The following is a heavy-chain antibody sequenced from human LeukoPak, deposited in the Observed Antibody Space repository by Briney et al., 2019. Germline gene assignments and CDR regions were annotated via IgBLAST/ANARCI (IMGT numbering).Heavy chain of an antibody. CDR2: IYYTGST. Sequence: PSETLSLTCTVSGVSISDYYWSWVRQPPGKGLEWIGYIYYTGSTDYNPSLKSRVTMSLDTSKNQFSLNLRSVTAADTAVYYCARVVKSGWEIYYYYGMDVWGQGTTVTVSS. CDR1: GVSISDYY. J-gene: IGHJ6*02. CDR3: ARVVKSGWEIYYYYGMDV. D-gene: IGHD6-19*01. V-gene: IGHV4-59*01.